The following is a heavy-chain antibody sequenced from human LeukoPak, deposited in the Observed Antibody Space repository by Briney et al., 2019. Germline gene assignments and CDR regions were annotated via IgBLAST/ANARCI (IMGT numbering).Heavy chain of an antibody. Sequence: GGSVKVSCQASGGTFSSYAISWVRQAPGQGLEWMGGIIPIFGTANYAQKFRGRVTITPDRPPSTAYMELSRLRAEDTAVYYCARHTVIGYYYYMDVWGKGTTVTVSS. J-gene: IGHJ6*03. D-gene: IGHD4-11*01. V-gene: IGHV1-69*06. CDR2: IIPIFGTA. CDR3: ARHTVIGYYYYMDV. CDR1: GGTFSSYA.